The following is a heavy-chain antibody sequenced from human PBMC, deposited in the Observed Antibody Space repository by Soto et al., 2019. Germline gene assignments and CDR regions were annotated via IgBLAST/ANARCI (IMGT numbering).Heavy chain of an antibody. CDR1: GYIFVNYG. CDR2: ISPYTGNT. CDR3: VMVDNYVTPTPQDV. V-gene: IGHV1-18*01. Sequence: QVQLVQSGDEVKKPGASVKVSCKASGYIFVNYGIAWVRQAPGQWLEWMGWISPYTGNTHSASKVQGRLTMTTDTSTSTAYMDLGSLKSDDTAVYYCVMVDNYVTPTPQDVWGQGTTVTVSS. J-gene: IGHJ6*02. D-gene: IGHD3-16*01.